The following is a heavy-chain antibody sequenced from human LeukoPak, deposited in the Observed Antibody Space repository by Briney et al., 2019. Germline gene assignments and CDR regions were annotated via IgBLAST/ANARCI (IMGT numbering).Heavy chain of an antibody. CDR3: ARVHGYDYFDY. D-gene: IGHD5-12*01. CDR1: VFTVSSNY. V-gene: IGHV3-53*01. Sequence: GGSLRLSCAASVFTVSSNYMSWVRQAPGKGLEWVSVIYSGGSTYYADSVKGRFTISRDNSKNTLYLQMNSLRAEDTAVYYCARVHGYDYFDYWGQGTLVTVSS. J-gene: IGHJ4*02. CDR2: IYSGGST.